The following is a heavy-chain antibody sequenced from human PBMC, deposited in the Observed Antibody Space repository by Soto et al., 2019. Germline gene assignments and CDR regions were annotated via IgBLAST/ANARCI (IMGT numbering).Heavy chain of an antibody. Sequence: TLPLTDRVSGCSISRGRCYLSCIRQHPGKGLEWSGYIYYSGSTYYNPSLKSRVTISVDTSKNQFSLKLSSVTAADTAVYYCARDWLHWFDPWGQGTLVTVSS. CDR2: IYYSGST. D-gene: IGHD5-12*01. V-gene: IGHV4-31*03. J-gene: IGHJ5*02. CDR3: ARDWLHWFDP. CDR1: GCSISRGRCY.